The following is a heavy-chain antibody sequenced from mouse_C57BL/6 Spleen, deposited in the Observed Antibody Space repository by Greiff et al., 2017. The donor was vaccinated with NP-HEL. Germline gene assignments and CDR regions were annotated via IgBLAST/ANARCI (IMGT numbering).Heavy chain of an antibody. J-gene: IGHJ2*01. CDR3: ARKEYDYDATDYFDY. V-gene: IGHV1-53*01. D-gene: IGHD2-4*01. CDR2: INPSNGGT. Sequence: QVQLQQPGTELVKPGASVKLSCKASGYTFTSYWMHWVKQRPGQGLEWIGNINPSNGGTNYNEKFKSKATLTVDKSSSTAYMQLSSLTSEDSAVYYCARKEYDYDATDYFDYWGQGTTLTVSS. CDR1: GYTFTSYW.